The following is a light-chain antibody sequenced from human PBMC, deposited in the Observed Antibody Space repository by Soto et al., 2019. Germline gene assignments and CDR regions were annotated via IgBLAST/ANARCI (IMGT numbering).Light chain of an antibody. Sequence: QLVLTQPPSASGTPGQRVTISCSGSSSNIGSNTVNWYQQLPGTAPKLLIYSNNQRPSGVPDRFSGSKSGTSASLAISGLQSEDEADYYCAAWDDNLNGYVVFGGGTKLTVL. CDR1: SSNIGSNT. CDR2: SNN. J-gene: IGLJ2*01. V-gene: IGLV1-44*01. CDR3: AAWDDNLNGYVV.